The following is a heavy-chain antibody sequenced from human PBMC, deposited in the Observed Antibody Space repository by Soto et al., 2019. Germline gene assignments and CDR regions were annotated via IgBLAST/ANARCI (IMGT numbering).Heavy chain of an antibody. D-gene: IGHD3-16*01. Sequence: QITLKESGPTLVKPTQTLTLTCTFSGFSLSTSGVGVGWIRQPPGKALEWLALIYWDDDKRYSPSLKSRLTTPKDTSKNPVVLTMTNMDPVDTATYYCAHRRGGRIMITFGGVTTVGGDDAFDIWGQGTMVTVSS. CDR2: IYWDDDK. J-gene: IGHJ3*02. V-gene: IGHV2-5*02. CDR1: GFSLSTSGVG. CDR3: AHRRGGRIMITFGGVTTVGGDDAFDI.